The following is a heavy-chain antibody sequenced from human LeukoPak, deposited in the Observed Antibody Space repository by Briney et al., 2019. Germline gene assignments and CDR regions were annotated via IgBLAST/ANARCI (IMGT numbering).Heavy chain of an antibody. V-gene: IGHV4-39*07. D-gene: IGHD5-24*01. Sequence: PSETLSLTCTVSGGSISSSSYYWGWIRQPPGKGLEWIGSIYYSGSAYYNPSLKSRVTISVDTSKNQFSLKLSSVTAADTAVYYCARRVSVEMAKSSLLQRSIRYFDLWGRGTLVTVSS. J-gene: IGHJ2*01. CDR1: GGSISSSSYY. CDR2: IYYSGSA. CDR3: ARRVSVEMAKSSLLQRSIRYFDL.